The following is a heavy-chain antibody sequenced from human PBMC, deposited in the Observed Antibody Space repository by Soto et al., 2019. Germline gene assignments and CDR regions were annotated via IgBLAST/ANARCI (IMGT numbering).Heavy chain of an antibody. D-gene: IGHD6-13*01. CDR3: ARQSAPWYEPRPDLHLYYNGTDV. J-gene: IGHJ6*02. CDR2: IYYSGST. CDR1: GGSISSSSYY. Sequence: PSETLSLTCTVSGGSISSSSYYWGWIRQPPGKGLEWIGSIYYSGSTYYNPSLKSRVTISVDTSKNQFSLKLSSVTAADTAVYYCARQSAPWYEPRPDLHLYYNGTDVRGQGATVTGS. V-gene: IGHV4-39*01.